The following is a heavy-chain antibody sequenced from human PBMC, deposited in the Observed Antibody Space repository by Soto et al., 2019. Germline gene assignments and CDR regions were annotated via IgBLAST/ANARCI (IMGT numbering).Heavy chain of an antibody. CDR3: LRQGDHYESNAV. CDR2: IYESGST. V-gene: IGHV4-30-2*01. D-gene: IGHD3-9*01. Sequence: SETLSLTCAVSGGSISSGGYSWSWIRQPPGKGLEWIGYIYESGSTYYNPSLKSRVTISVDRSKNQFSLKLSSVTAADTAVYYFLRQGDHYESNAVWRQGT. CDR1: GGSISSGGYS. J-gene: IGHJ6*02.